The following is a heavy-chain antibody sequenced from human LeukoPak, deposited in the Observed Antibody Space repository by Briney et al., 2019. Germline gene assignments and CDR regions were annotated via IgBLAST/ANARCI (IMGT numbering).Heavy chain of an antibody. Sequence: PSETLSLTCAVYGGSFSGYYWSCIRQPPGKGLEWIGEINHSGSTNYNPSLKSRVTISVDTSKNQFSLKLSSVTAADTAVYYCARADDYGDYVPFDYWGQGTLVTVSS. J-gene: IGHJ4*02. CDR3: ARADDYGDYVPFDY. CDR1: GGSFSGYY. D-gene: IGHD4-17*01. V-gene: IGHV4-34*01. CDR2: INHSGST.